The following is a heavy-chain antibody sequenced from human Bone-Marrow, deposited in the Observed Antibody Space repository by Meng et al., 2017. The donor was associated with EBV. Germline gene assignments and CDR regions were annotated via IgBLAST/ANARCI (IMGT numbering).Heavy chain of an antibody. J-gene: IGHJ4*02. Sequence: EVQLVESGGGLIKPGGSLSLAWGAFGSSVKNDYMTWVRQAPGKGLEWVSVIYSGGSTYYADSVKGRFTISRDNSKNTLYLQMNTLRAEDTAVYYCARGSSSSLRFEDYWGQGTLVTVSS. CDR2: IYSGGST. CDR3: ARGSSSSLRFEDY. D-gene: IGHD6-6*01. CDR1: GSSVKNDY. V-gene: IGHV3-53*01.